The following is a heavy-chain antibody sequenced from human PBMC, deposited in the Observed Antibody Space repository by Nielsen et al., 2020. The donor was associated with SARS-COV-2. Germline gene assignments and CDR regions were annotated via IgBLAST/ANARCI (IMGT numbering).Heavy chain of an antibody. CDR3: ARNARSGWSQQAELDL. Sequence: GGSLRLSCAASGFTFDDYAMHWVRQAPGKGLEWVSGISWNSGSIGYADSVKGRFTISRDNAKNSLYLQMNSLRAEDTAIYYCARNARSGWSQQAELDLWGQGTLVTVSS. CDR2: ISWNSGSI. D-gene: IGHD6-19*01. V-gene: IGHV3-9*01. CDR1: GFTFDDYA. J-gene: IGHJ5*02.